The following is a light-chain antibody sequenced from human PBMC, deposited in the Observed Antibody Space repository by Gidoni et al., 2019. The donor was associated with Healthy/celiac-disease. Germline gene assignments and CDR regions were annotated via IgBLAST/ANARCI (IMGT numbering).Light chain of an antibody. CDR2: AAS. J-gene: IGKJ4*01. Sequence: DIQMTQSPSSLSASVGDRVTITCRASQSISSYLNWYQQKPGKAPKLLIYAASSLQIGVPSRFSGSGSGTDFTLTISSLQPEDFATYYCQQSYSTLPLTFGGGTKVEIK. V-gene: IGKV1-39*01. CDR3: QQSYSTLPLT. CDR1: QSISSY.